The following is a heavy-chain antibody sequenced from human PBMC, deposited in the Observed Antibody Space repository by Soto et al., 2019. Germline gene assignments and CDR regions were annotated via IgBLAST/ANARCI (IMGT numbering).Heavy chain of an antibody. CDR3: TRVSSGWFDP. Sequence: SETLSLTCTVSGDSITTRGFSRGWVRQAPGKGLEWIGCAYYSGMTYYNPSLQSRVTISVDTSGNQFSLRLSSVTAADTAVYYCTRVSSGWFDPWGQGALVTVSS. V-gene: IGHV4-39*01. J-gene: IGHJ5*02. D-gene: IGHD2-8*01. CDR2: AYYSGMT. CDR1: GDSITTRGFS.